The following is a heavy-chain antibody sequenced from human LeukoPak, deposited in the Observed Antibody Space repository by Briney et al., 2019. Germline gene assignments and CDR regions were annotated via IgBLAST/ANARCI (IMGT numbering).Heavy chain of an antibody. CDR1: GYTFTGYY. J-gene: IGHJ5*02. CDR3: ARAMKDCSGGSCYIWFDP. D-gene: IGHD2-15*01. CDR2: INPNSGGT. V-gene: IGHV1-2*06. Sequence: ASVKVSCKASGYTFTGYYVHWVRQAPGQGLEWMGRINPNSGGTNYAQKFQGRVTMTRDTSISTAYMELSRLRSDDTAVYYCARAMKDCSGGSCYIWFDPWGQGTLVTVSS.